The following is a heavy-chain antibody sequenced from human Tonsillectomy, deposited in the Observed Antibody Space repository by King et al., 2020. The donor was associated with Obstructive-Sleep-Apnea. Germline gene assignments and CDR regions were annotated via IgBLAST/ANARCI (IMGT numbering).Heavy chain of an antibody. CDR3: ARVDKLLWGPFDL. V-gene: IGHV3-21*01. CDR2: ISSSSSYI. J-gene: IGHJ2*01. D-gene: IGHD3-10*01. Sequence: VQLVESGGGLVKPGGSLRLSCAASGFTFSSYSMNWVRQAPGKGLEWVSSISSSSSYIYYADSVKGRFTISRDNAKNSLYLQMNSLRAEDTAVYYCARVDKLLWGPFDLWGRGTLVTVSS. CDR1: GFTFSSYS.